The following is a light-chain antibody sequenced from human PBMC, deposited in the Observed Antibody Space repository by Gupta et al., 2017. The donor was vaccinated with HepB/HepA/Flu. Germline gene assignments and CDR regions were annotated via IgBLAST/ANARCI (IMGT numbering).Light chain of an antibody. CDR2: QDN. J-gene: IGLJ1*01. V-gene: IGLV3-1*01. Sequence: SYELTQPPSLSVSPGQTASITCSGDNLGNKYVCWYQQKPGQSPVLVIYQDNKRPSGIPERFSGSSSGNTATLTISGTQTVDEGDYYCQAWDSRTYVFGSGTKVSVL. CDR3: QAWDSRTYV. CDR1: NLGNKY.